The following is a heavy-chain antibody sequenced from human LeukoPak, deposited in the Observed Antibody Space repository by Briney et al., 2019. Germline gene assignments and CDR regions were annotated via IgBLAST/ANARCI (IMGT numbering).Heavy chain of an antibody. V-gene: IGHV4-30-4*01. J-gene: IGHJ5*02. CDR2: MYYSDST. CDR1: CGSISIVDYY. Sequence: SETLSLIYTVSCGSISIVDYYWSWIRQPPGNGLEWFGYMYYSDSTYYNPSLKSRVTISVNTSKNQFTMKLSSVTAADTAVYYCARGSYESSSSFDPWGQGTLVTVSS. D-gene: IGHD3-22*01. CDR3: ARGSYESSSSFDP.